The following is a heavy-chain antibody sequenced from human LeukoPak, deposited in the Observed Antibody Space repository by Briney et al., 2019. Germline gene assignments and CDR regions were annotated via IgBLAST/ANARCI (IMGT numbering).Heavy chain of an antibody. CDR1: GFTFSSYA. V-gene: IGHV3-30-3*01. CDR3: AKARGYSSSSENNWFDP. D-gene: IGHD6-6*01. CDR2: ISYDGSNK. Sequence: GGSLRLSCAASGFTFSSYAMHWVRQAPGKGLEWVAVISYDGSNKYYADSVKGRFTISRENSKSTLYLQMNSLRAEDTALYYCAKARGYSSSSENNWFDPWGQGTLVTVSS. J-gene: IGHJ5*02.